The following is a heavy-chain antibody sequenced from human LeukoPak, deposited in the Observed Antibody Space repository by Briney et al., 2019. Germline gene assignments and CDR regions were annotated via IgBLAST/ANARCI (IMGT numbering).Heavy chain of an antibody. CDR3: ASTPGDSHFDY. CDR2: ISSSGSTI. J-gene: IGHJ4*02. V-gene: IGHV3-48*04. D-gene: IGHD2-21*02. CDR1: GFTFSNYA. Sequence: TGGSLRLSCAASGFTFSNYAMNWVRQAPGKGLEWVSYISSSGSTIYYADSVKGRFTISRDNAKNSLYLQMNSLRAEDTAVYYCASTPGDSHFDYWGQGTLVTVSS.